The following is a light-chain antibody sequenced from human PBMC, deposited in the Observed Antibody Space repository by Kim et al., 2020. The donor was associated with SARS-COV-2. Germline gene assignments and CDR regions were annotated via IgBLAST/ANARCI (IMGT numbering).Light chain of an antibody. CDR3: QQSYSTPKT. V-gene: IGKV1-39*01. CDR1: QSISSY. Sequence: ASVGDRVTITCRASQSISSYLNWYQQKPGKAPKLLIYAASSLQSGVPSRFSGSGSGTDFTLTISSLQPEDFATYYCQQSYSTPKTFGQGTKVEIK. J-gene: IGKJ1*01. CDR2: AAS.